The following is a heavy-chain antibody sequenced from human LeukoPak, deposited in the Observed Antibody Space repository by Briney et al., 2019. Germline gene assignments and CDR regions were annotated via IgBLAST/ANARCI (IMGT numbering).Heavy chain of an antibody. J-gene: IGHJ4*02. D-gene: IGHD1-26*01. CDR1: GFTFSSYA. CDR2: ISGSGGST. V-gene: IGHV3-23*01. Sequence: GGSLRLSCAASGFTFSSYAMSWVRQAPGKGLEWVSAISGSGGSTYYADSVKGRFTISRDNSKNTLYLQMNSLRAEDTAVYYCARDSGALAVGATNDYWGQGTLVTVSS. CDR3: ARDSGALAVGATNDY.